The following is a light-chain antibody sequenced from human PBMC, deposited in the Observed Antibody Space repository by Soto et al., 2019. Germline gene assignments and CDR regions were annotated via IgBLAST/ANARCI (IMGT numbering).Light chain of an antibody. Sequence: DIQMTQSPSSLSASVGDRVTITCRASQGISKYIAWFQQKPGKAPKPLIYATSRLQSGVPTKFSGSGSGTDFTLTISSLQPDDLATYYCQQYNSYPRTFGQGTKLE. V-gene: IGKV1-16*02. CDR1: QGISKY. CDR2: ATS. CDR3: QQYNSYPRT. J-gene: IGKJ2*01.